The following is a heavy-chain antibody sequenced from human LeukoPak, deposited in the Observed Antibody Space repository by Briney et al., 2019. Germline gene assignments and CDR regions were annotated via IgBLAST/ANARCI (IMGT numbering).Heavy chain of an antibody. Sequence: ASVKVSCKASGYTFTSYGISWVRHAPGQGLEWMVWISAYNGNTNYAQKLQGRVTMTTDTSTSTAYMEIRRTRADATGVYYCARGSVVLPAAPDYWGQGNLVTVSS. CDR3: ARGSVVLPAAPDY. J-gene: IGHJ4*02. CDR2: ISAYNGNT. D-gene: IGHD2-2*01. CDR1: GYTFTSYG. V-gene: IGHV1-18*01.